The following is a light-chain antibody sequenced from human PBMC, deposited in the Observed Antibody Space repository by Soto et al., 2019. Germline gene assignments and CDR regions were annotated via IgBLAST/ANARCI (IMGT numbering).Light chain of an antibody. CDR1: QSVGSN. J-gene: IGKJ2*03. CDR3: QQYTNRPYS. V-gene: IGKV3-15*01. Sequence: EIVMTQSPATLSVSPGERASLSCRASQSVGSNLAWYQQTAGQAPRLLICGASTRATGIPARFSGSGSGTEFTLSISSLQSEDFAVYSCQQYTNRPYSFGQGTKLEIK. CDR2: GAS.